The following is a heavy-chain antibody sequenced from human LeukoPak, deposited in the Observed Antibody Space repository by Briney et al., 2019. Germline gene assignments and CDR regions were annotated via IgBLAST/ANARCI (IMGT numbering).Heavy chain of an antibody. Sequence: ASVKVSCKASGGTFSSYAISWVRQAPGQGLEWMGGIIPIFGTANYAQKFQGRVTITADESTSTAYMELSTLRSEDTAVYYCASAYYGSGSYEYWGQGTLVTVSS. D-gene: IGHD3-10*01. J-gene: IGHJ4*02. CDR1: GGTFSSYA. V-gene: IGHV1-69*13. CDR2: IIPIFGTA. CDR3: ASAYYGSGSYEY.